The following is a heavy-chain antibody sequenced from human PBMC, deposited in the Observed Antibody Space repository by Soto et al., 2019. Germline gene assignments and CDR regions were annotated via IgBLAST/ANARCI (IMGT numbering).Heavy chain of an antibody. J-gene: IGHJ4*02. D-gene: IGHD3-10*01. CDR3: ARDQVGAGSIDY. CDR2: IYYSGST. Sequence: PSETLSLTCTVSGGSISSGGYYWSWIRQHPGKGLERIGYIYYSGSTYYNQSLKSRVTISVDTSKNQFSLKLSSVTAADTAVYYCARDQVGAGSIDYWGQGTLVTVSS. V-gene: IGHV4-31*03. CDR1: GGSISSGGYY.